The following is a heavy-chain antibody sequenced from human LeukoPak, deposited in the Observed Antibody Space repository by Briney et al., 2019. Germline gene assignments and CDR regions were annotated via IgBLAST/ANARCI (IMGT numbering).Heavy chain of an antibody. Sequence: PGGSLRLSCAASGFTFRSYRMHWVRQAPGKGLVWVSRINSDGSSTSYADSVKVRFTISRDNAKNTLYLQMNSLRAEDTAVYYCARDRGGSYDPYFDYWGQGTLVTVSS. CDR3: ARDRGGSYDPYFDY. CDR1: GFTFRSYR. J-gene: IGHJ4*02. CDR2: INSDGSST. D-gene: IGHD1-26*01. V-gene: IGHV3-74*01.